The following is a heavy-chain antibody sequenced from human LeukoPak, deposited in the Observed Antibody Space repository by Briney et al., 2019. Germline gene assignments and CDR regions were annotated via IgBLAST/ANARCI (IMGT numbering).Heavy chain of an antibody. CDR1: GFTFSSYA. CDR2: ISGSGGST. Sequence: PGGSLRLSCAASGFTFSSYAMSWVRQAPGKGLEWVSAISGSGGSTYYADSVKGRFTVSRDNSKNTLYLQMNSLRAEDTAVYYCAKARDSSGWADYWGQGTLVTVSS. CDR3: AKARDSSGWADY. V-gene: IGHV3-23*01. J-gene: IGHJ4*02. D-gene: IGHD6-19*01.